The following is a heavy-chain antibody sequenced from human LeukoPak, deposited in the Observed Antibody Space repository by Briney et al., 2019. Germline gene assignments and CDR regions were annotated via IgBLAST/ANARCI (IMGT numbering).Heavy chain of an antibody. V-gene: IGHV1-69*04. CDR3: ARDYSFDY. CDR1: GGTFSSYT. Sequence: PVKVSCKASGGTFSSYTISWVRQAPGQGLEWMGRIIPILGIANYAQRFQGRVTITADKSTSTAYMELSSLRSEDTAVYYCARDYSFDYWGQGTLVTVSS. CDR2: IIPILGIA. D-gene: IGHD2-15*01. J-gene: IGHJ4*02.